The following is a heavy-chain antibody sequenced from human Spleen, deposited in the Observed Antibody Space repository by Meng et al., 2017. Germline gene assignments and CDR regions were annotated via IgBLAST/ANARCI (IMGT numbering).Heavy chain of an antibody. J-gene: IGHJ4*02. CDR1: GFTFSDSY. D-gene: IGHD6-19*01. Sequence: ESLEISCAASGFTFSDSYMSWVRQPPGKGLEWSGSIYYSGITYYNPSLTSRLTISVDTSKNQFSLQPISVTAADTAVYYCVRDSIPVVGFIRDFDDWGQGTPVTVSS. V-gene: IGHV4-38-2*02. CDR3: VRDSIPVVGFIRDFDD. CDR2: IYYSGIT.